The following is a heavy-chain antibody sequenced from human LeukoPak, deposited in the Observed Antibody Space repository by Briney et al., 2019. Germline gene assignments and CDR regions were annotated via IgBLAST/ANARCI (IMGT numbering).Heavy chain of an antibody. CDR3: ARGQYEFYFDY. CDR1: GFTFISYG. V-gene: IGHV3-30*02. D-gene: IGHD2/OR15-2a*01. Sequence: GGSLRLSCAASGFTFISYGMHWVRQAPGKGLEWVTFIRHDGSNKYYADSARGRFTISRDNSKNMLYLQMNSLRAEDTAVYYCARGQYEFYFDYWGQGTLVTVSS. J-gene: IGHJ4*02. CDR2: IRHDGSNK.